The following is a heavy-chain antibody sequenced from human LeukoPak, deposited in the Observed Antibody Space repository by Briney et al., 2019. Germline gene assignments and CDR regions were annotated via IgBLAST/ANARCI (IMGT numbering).Heavy chain of an antibody. D-gene: IGHD2-2*01. Sequence: GGSLRLSCTTSGFTFTNYGINWVRQAPGKGLEWVAAIWYDGSKTSYTDSVKGRFTVSRDISKNTVYLQMNGLKAEDTAVYYCARDDCSNTPCYAYWGQGTLVTVSS. J-gene: IGHJ4*02. CDR2: IWYDGSKT. V-gene: IGHV3-33*01. CDR1: GFTFTNYG. CDR3: ARDDCSNTPCYAY.